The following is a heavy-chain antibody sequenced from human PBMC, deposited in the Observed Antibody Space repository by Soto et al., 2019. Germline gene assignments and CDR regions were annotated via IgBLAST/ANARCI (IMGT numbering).Heavy chain of an antibody. V-gene: IGHV4-30-2*01. CDR3: ASVPDY. D-gene: IGHD2-2*01. CDR1: GGSISSGGYS. J-gene: IGHJ4*02. Sequence: SETLSLTCAVSGGSISSGGYSWSWIRQPPGKGLELIGYIYHSASTYYNPSLKSRVTISVDRSKNQLSLKLSSVTAADTAVYYCASVPDYWGQGTLVTVSS. CDR2: IYHSAST.